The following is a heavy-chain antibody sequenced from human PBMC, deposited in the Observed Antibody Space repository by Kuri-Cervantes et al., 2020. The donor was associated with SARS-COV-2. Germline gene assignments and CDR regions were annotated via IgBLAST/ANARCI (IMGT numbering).Heavy chain of an antibody. CDR3: VSLRSGPTHYLPGGPNAFDL. D-gene: IGHD2-8*02. CDR2: IYSGGST. CDR1: GFTVSSNY. Sequence: GGSLRLSCAASGFTVSSNYMSWVRQAPGKGLEWVSVIYSGGSTYYADSVKGRFTISRDNSKNTLYLQMNSLRAEDTAVYYCVSLRSGPTHYLPGGPNAFDLWGRGILVTVSS. V-gene: IGHV3-66*01. J-gene: IGHJ3*01.